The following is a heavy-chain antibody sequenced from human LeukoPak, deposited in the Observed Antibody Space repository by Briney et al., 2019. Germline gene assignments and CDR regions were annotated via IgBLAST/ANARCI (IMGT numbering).Heavy chain of an antibody. CDR1: GSTFSHYP. Sequence: GGSLRLSCGASGSTFSHYPIHWVRQVPGKGLQWVAVVLYEGIHTYYADSVKGRFTISRDNSKKMVFLQMSSLRADDTALYYCVRDRFTDTYFDSFDVWGQGAMVIVSS. J-gene: IGHJ3*01. CDR2: VLYEGIHT. CDR3: VRDRFTDTYFDSFDV. D-gene: IGHD3-16*02. V-gene: IGHV3-30-3*01.